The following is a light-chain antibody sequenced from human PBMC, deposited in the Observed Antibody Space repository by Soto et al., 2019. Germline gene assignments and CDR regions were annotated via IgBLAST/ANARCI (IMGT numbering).Light chain of an antibody. Sequence: EVVLTQSPATLSLSPGERATLSCWASQTVNVNLAWHQQKPGQAPRLLIYGASTRAAGVPARFIGSGSGTEFTLNISSLQSDDFAFYYCQQYNHWPPYTFGQGTKLEIK. CDR1: QTVNVN. V-gene: IGKV3-15*01. J-gene: IGKJ2*01. CDR2: GAS. CDR3: QQYNHWPPYT.